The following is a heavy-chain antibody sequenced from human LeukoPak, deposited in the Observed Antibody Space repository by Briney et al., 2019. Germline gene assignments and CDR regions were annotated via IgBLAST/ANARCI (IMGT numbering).Heavy chain of an antibody. Sequence: GASVKVSCKASGYTFTSYGISWVRQAPGQGLEWMGWISAYNGNTNYAQKLQGRVTMTTDTSTSTAYMELRSLRSDDTAVYYCARALQPPYRKWELQEGDYWGQGTLVTVSS. CDR2: ISAYNGNT. CDR3: ARALQPPYRKWELQEGDY. D-gene: IGHD1-26*01. CDR1: GYTFTSYG. J-gene: IGHJ4*02. V-gene: IGHV1-18*01.